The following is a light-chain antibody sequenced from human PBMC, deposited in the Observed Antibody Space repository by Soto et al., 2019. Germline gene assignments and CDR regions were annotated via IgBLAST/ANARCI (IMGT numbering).Light chain of an antibody. Sequence: DIQMTQSPSSLSASIGDRVTISCRASQDIGAYVNWYQHKQGKAPRVLMYAASNLKSGVPPRFSVSGVGRDFTLTISDLQPEDFATYYCQHSYSTRTFGQGTKVERK. J-gene: IGKJ1*01. CDR2: AAS. CDR3: QHSYSTRT. V-gene: IGKV1-39*01. CDR1: QDIGAY.